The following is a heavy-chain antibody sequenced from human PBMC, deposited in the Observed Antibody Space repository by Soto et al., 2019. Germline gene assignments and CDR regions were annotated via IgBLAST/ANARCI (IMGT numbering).Heavy chain of an antibody. V-gene: IGHV1-46*01. CDR1: GYTFTGYY. CDR3: ARDQLGSGYSEYYFDY. D-gene: IGHD3-22*01. CDR2: INPSGGST. Sequence: ASVKVSCKASGYTFTGYYMHWVRQAPGQGLEWMGIINPSGGSTSYAQKFQGRVTMTRDTSTSTVYMELSSLSSEDTAVYYCARDQLGSGYSEYYFDYWGQGTLVTVSS. J-gene: IGHJ4*02.